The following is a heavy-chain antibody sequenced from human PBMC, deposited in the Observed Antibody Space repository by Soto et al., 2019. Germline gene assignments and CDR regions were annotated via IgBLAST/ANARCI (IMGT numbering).Heavy chain of an antibody. V-gene: IGHV3-23*01. Sequence: GGSLRLSCAASRFTFRNYGMSWVRQGPGKGLEWVSGISPTGEQRFYVDSVKGRFFISRDNSQNTLSLEMSNLRADDTAVYYCAKRYGSGSYRDFNSYYGMDIWGQGTSVTVSS. J-gene: IGHJ6*02. CDR1: RFTFRNYG. CDR3: AKRYGSGSYRDFNSYYGMDI. D-gene: IGHD3-10*01. CDR2: ISPTGEQR.